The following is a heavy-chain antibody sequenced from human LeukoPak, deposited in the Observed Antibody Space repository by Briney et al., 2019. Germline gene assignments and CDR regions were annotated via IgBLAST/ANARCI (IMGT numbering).Heavy chain of an antibody. D-gene: IGHD2/OR15-2a*01. CDR2: INSRGST. V-gene: IGHV4-61*02. J-gene: IGHJ4*02. Sequence: PSETLSLTCTVSGGSITSGNYYWSWIRQPAGKGLEWIGRINSRGSTNYDPSLKSRVSISVDTSKNYFSLELSSVTAADTAVYHCARGFSTISCYDYWGQGTLVTVSS. CDR3: ARGFSTISCYDY. CDR1: GGSITSGNYY.